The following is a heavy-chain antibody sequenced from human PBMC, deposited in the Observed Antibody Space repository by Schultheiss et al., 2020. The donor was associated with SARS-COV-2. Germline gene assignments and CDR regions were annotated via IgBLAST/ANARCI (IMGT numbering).Heavy chain of an antibody. V-gene: IGHV3-9*01. J-gene: IGHJ4*02. CDR3: VCVDY. Sequence: GGSLRLSCAASGFTFSNAWMSWVRQAPGKGLEWVSGISWNSGSIGYADSVKGRFTISRDNAKNSLYLQMNSLRAEDTALYYCVCVDYWGQGTLVTVSS. CDR1: GFTFSNAW. CDR2: ISWNSGSI.